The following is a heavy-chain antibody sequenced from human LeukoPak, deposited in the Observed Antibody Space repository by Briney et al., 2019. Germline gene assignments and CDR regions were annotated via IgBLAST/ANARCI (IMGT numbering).Heavy chain of an antibody. CDR2: IKQDGSEK. CDR1: GFTFSNYW. Sequence: GGSLRLSCAASGFTFSNYWMSWVRQAPGKGLEWVANIKQDGSEKYYVDSVKGRFTISRDDAKNSLYLQMNSLRVEDTAFYYCERKAYGMDVWGKGTTVTVSS. CDR3: ERKAYGMDV. V-gene: IGHV3-7*03. J-gene: IGHJ6*04.